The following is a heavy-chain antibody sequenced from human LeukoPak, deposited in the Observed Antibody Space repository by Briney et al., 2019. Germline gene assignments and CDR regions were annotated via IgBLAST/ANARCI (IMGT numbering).Heavy chain of an antibody. CDR3: ARTTGGIGEFDY. J-gene: IGHJ4*02. CDR2: IYHAGST. V-gene: IGHV4-39*01. Sequence: SETLSLTCTVSGGSIRSSSYYWGWIRQPPGKGLEWIGSIYHAGSTYYNPSLKSRITISVETSKNQFSLKLSSVTAADTAVYYCARTTGGIGEFDYWGQGTLITVSS. CDR1: GGSIRSSSYY. D-gene: IGHD4-17*01.